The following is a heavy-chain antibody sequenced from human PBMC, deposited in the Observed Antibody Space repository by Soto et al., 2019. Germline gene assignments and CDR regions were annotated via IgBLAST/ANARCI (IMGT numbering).Heavy chain of an antibody. CDR2: MSGSGGST. V-gene: IGHV3-23*01. Sequence: EVQLLESGGGLVQPGRSLRLSCGASGYTFSTYAMSWVRQAPGKGLEWVSGMSGSGGSTYYADSVKGRFTISRDNSKNTLYLQMNSLRAEDTAVYYCMNLYSYGSGSYYKWGQGTLVTVSS. D-gene: IGHD3-10*01. CDR3: MNLYSYGSGSYYK. J-gene: IGHJ4*02. CDR1: GYTFSTYA.